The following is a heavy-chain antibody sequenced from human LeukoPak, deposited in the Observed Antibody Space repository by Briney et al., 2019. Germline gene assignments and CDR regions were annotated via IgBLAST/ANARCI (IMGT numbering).Heavy chain of an antibody. J-gene: IGHJ4*02. V-gene: IGHV3-21*01. CDR3: ARVKPGNYFDY. CDR1: GFTFSSYS. Sequence: GGSLRLSCAASGFTFSSYSMNWVRQAPGEGLEWVSSISSSSSYIYYADSVKGRFTISRDNAKNSLYLQMNSLRAEDTAVYYCARVKPGNYFDYWGQGTLVTVSS. CDR2: ISSSSSYI. D-gene: IGHD1-14*01.